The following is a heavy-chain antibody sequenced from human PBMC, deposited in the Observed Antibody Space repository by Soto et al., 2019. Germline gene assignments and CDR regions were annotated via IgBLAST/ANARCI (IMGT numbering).Heavy chain of an antibody. CDR3: ATDRALKAFVI. CDR1: GFTFSSYA. Sequence: PGGSLRLSCAASGFTFSSYAMTWVRQAPGKGLEWVSSISGSGISTYYADSVKGRFTISRDNSKNTLYLQMNSLRAEDAAVYYVATDRALKAFVIWGQGTMVNVSS. V-gene: IGHV3-23*01. J-gene: IGHJ3*02. CDR2: ISGSGIST.